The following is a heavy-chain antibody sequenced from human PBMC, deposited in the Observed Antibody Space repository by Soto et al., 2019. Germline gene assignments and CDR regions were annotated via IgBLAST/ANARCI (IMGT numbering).Heavy chain of an antibody. D-gene: IGHD3-3*01. CDR3: ARDNILGILYGGMDV. CDR2: IYYSGST. Sequence: SETLSLTCTVSGGSISSGDYYWSWIRQPPGKGLEWIGYIYYSGSTYYNPSLKSRVTISVDTSKNQFSLKLSSVTTADTAVYYCARDNILGILYGGMDVWGQGTTVTVSS. CDR1: GGSISSGDYY. V-gene: IGHV4-30-4*01. J-gene: IGHJ6*02.